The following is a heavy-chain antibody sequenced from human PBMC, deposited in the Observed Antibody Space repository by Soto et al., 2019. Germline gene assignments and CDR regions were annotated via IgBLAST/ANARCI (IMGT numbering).Heavy chain of an antibody. D-gene: IGHD2-15*01. Sequence: EVQLVESGGDLVQPGRSLRLSCAASGFTFEDYAMHWVRQVPGTGLEWVSGITWNSGKIEYADSVKGRFTISRDNAKNSVHLPMSSLRPEDTALYYCAIGKVVGSRGYCDYWGQGTVVTVSS. CDR1: GFTFEDYA. CDR3: AIGKVVGSRGYCDY. CDR2: ITWNSGKI. J-gene: IGHJ4*02. V-gene: IGHV3-9*01.